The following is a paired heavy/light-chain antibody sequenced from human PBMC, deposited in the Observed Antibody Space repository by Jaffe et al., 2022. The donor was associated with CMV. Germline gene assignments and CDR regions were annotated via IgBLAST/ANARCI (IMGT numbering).Heavy chain of an antibody. Sequence: EVQLVASGGGLVKPGGSLRLSCAASGFTFTNAWMTWVRQAPGKGLEWVGRIKSKIDSGTIEYAAPFKGRFTISRDDSENTLFLQMNSLEIEDTAVYYCAKERSGFYSVGWFDPWGQGTLVTVSS. CDR3: AKERSGFYSVGWFDP. CDR1: GFTFTNAW. J-gene: IGHJ5*02. CDR2: IKSKIDSGTI. D-gene: IGHD3-22*01. V-gene: IGHV3-15*01.
Light chain of an antibody. CDR2: GAS. V-gene: IGKV3-20*01. CDR1: QDISSDY. Sequence: EIVLTQSPGTLSLSPGERATLSCRASQDISSDYLAWYRQKPGQAPRLLIYGASTRATGIPDRFSGSGSGTDFTLTISRLEPEDFAVYYCQQYRSSPLTFGGGTKVEIK. CDR3: QQYRSSPLT. J-gene: IGKJ4*01.